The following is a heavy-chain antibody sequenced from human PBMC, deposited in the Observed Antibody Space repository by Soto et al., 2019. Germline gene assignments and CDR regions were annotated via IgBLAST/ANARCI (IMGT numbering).Heavy chain of an antibody. CDR2: IYYSGST. D-gene: IGHD6-6*01. V-gene: IGHV4-59*01. CDR1: GGSISNYY. CDR3: ARDYGIAARPGRLGFDY. J-gene: IGHJ4*02. Sequence: SETLSLTCTISGGSISNYYWSWIRQPPGKGLEWIGYIYYSGSTNYNPSLKSRVTISVDTSKNQFSLKLSSMTAADTAVYYCARDYGIAARPGRLGFDYWGQGTLVTVSS.